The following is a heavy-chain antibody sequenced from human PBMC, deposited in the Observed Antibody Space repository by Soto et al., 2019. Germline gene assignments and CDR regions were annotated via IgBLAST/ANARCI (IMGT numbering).Heavy chain of an antibody. D-gene: IGHD1-26*01. Sequence: GGSLRLSCASSGFTFSSYGMHWVRQAPGKGLEWVAIISYDGSNTYYADSVKGRFTISRDNSKNTLYLQMNSLRAEDTSVYYCAKEGGLSGSYYISSSYYFDYWGQGT. CDR1: GFTFSSYG. CDR2: ISYDGSNT. V-gene: IGHV3-30*18. J-gene: IGHJ4*02. CDR3: AKEGGLSGSYYISSSYYFDY.